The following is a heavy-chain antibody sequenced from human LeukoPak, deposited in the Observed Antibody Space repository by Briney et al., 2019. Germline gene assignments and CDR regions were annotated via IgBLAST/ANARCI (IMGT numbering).Heavy chain of an antibody. Sequence: GASVKVSCKASGGTFSSYAISWVRQAPGQGLEWMGGIIPIFGTANYAQKFQGRVTITADESTSTAYMELSSLRSEDTAVYYCARMWDCSGGSRYLPYGMDVWGQGTTVTVSS. J-gene: IGHJ6*02. V-gene: IGHV1-69*13. CDR3: ARMWDCSGGSRYLPYGMDV. D-gene: IGHD2-15*01. CDR1: GGTFSSYA. CDR2: IIPIFGTA.